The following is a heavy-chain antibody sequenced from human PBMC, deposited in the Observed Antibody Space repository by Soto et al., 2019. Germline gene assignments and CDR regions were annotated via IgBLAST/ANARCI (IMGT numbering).Heavy chain of an antibody. CDR1: GFTFSNYA. D-gene: IGHD2-15*01. CDR3: AKVEGYCSGGSCYGFDY. CDR2: ISGIGGSI. J-gene: IGHJ4*02. Sequence: PGGSLRLSCAASGFTFSNYAMTWVRQAPGKGLEWVSDISGIGGSIFYADSVKGRFTISRDNSKNTLYLQMNSLRAEDTAVYYCAKVEGYCSGGSCYGFDYWGQGILVTVSS. V-gene: IGHV3-23*01.